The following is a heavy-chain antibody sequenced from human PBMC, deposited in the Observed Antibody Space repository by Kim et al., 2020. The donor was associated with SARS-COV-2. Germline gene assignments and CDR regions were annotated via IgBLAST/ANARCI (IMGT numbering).Heavy chain of an antibody. V-gene: IGHV3-48*03. D-gene: IGHD3-3*01. CDR1: GFTFSSYE. CDR3: ARAKYPRSIFGVVFDY. Sequence: GGSLRLSCAASGFTFSSYEMNWVRQAPGKGLEWVSYISSSGSTIYYADSVKGRFTISRDNAKNSLYLQMNSLRAEDTAVYYCARAKYPRSIFGVVFDYWGQGTLVTVSS. CDR2: ISSSGSTI. J-gene: IGHJ4*02.